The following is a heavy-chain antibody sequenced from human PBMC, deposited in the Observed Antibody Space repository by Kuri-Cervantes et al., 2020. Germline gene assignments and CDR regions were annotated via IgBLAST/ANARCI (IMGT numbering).Heavy chain of an antibody. J-gene: IGHJ6*02. CDR3: ARDSLPDTAYYYYGMDV. CDR1: GFTFSSYS. CDR2: ISSSSSTI. Sequence: GGSLRLSCAASGFTFSSYSMNWVRQAPGKGLEWVSYISSSSSTIYYADSVKGRFTISRDNAKNSLYLQMNSLRDRDTAVYYCARDSLPDTAYYYYGMDVWGQGTTVTVSS. V-gene: IGHV3-48*02. D-gene: IGHD5-18*01.